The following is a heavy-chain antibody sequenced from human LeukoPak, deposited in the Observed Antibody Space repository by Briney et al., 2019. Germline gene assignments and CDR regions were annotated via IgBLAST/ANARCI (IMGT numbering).Heavy chain of an antibody. CDR3: ARGGPLWFEEGHFDY. CDR2: INPNSGGT. V-gene: IGHV1-2*02. D-gene: IGHD3-10*01. J-gene: IGHJ4*02. CDR1: GYTFTGYY. Sequence: ASVKVSCKASGYTFTGYYMHWVRQAPGQGLEWMGWINPNSGGTNYAQKFQGRVTMTRDTSISTAYMELSRLRSDDTAVYYCARGGPLWFEEGHFDYWGQGTLVTVSS.